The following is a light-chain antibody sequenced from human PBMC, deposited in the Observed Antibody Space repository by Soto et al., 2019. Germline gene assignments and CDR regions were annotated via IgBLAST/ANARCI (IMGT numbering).Light chain of an antibody. V-gene: IGKV3-20*01. Sequence: EIVLTQSPGTLSLSPGERATLSCRASQSVSSSYLAWYQQKPGQAPRLLIYGASSRATGIPDRFSGSGSGTDFTLTISRREPEDFALYYFQQYGSSPWTFGQGTKVEIK. CDR2: GAS. J-gene: IGKJ1*01. CDR3: QQYGSSPWT. CDR1: QSVSSSY.